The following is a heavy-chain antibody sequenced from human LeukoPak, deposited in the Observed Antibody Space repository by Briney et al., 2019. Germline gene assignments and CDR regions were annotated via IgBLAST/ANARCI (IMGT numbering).Heavy chain of an antibody. CDR3: ARDLDLGTVTLSFDY. J-gene: IGHJ4*02. D-gene: IGHD4-17*01. Sequence: GASVKVSCKASGYTFTSYHMHWVRQAPGQGLEWMGIINPSGGSTSYAQKFQGRVTMTRDTSTSTVYMELSSLRSEDTAVYYCARDLDLGTVTLSFDYWGQGTLVTVSS. CDR2: INPSGGST. V-gene: IGHV1-46*01. CDR1: GYTFTSYH.